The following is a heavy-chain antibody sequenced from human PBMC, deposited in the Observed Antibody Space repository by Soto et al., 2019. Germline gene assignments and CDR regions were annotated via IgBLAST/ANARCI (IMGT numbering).Heavy chain of an antibody. D-gene: IGHD3-9*01. CDR2: IYYRGNA. Sequence: QLQLQESGPGLVKPSETLSLTCSVSDDSINSDKYYWGWIRQPPGKGLEWIGSIYYRGNAYYNPSLQTRVTISLDQSRSQFSLKLNSVTAADSAVYFCARLEGLATTSYYFDLWGPGALVTVSS. V-gene: IGHV4-39*01. CDR1: DDSINSDKYY. J-gene: IGHJ4*02. CDR3: ARLEGLATTSYYFDL.